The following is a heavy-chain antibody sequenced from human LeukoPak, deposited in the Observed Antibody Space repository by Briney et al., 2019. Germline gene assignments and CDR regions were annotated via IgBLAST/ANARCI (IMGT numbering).Heavy chain of an antibody. CDR2: VYHSGST. Sequence: PSETLSLTCAVSGGSISSSYWWSWVRPPPGKGLEWIGEVYHSGSTNYYPSLKSRVTISIDKSKNQFSLKLSSVTAADTAVYYCAGAYCGGDCYSGRAFDIWGQGTMVTVSS. V-gene: IGHV4-4*02. CDR1: GGSISSSYW. J-gene: IGHJ3*02. D-gene: IGHD2-21*02. CDR3: AGAYCGGDCYSGRAFDI.